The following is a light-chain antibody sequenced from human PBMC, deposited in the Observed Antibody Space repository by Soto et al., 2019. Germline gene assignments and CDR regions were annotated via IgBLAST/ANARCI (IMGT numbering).Light chain of an antibody. J-gene: IGLJ3*02. V-gene: IGLV2-8*01. CDR3: SSYAGSTSWV. Sequence: QSVLTQPPSASGSPGQSVTISCTGTSSDVGGYNYVSWYQQHPGKAPKLMIYEVTKRPSGVPDRFSGSKSGNTASLTVSGLQADDEADYYCSSYAGSTSWVFGGGTKVTVL. CDR2: EVT. CDR1: SSDVGGYNY.